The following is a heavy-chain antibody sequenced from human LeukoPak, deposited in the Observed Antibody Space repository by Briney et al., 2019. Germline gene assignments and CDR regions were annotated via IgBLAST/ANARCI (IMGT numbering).Heavy chain of an antibody. Sequence: SETLSLTCTVSGGSISSGSYYWSWIRQPAGKGLEWIGRIYTSGSTNYNPSLKSRVTISVDTSKNQFSLKLSSVTAADTAVYYCARDSDPPAEYFQHWGQGTLVTVSS. V-gene: IGHV4-61*02. CDR1: GGSISSGSYY. CDR3: ARDSDPPAEYFQH. J-gene: IGHJ1*01. CDR2: IYTSGST.